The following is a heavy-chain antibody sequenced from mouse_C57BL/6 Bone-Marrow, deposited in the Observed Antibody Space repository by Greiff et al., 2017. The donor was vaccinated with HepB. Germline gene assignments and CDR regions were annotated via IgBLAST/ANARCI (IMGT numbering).Heavy chain of an antibody. V-gene: IGHV1-4*01. D-gene: IGHD2-4*01. CDR2: INPSSGYT. Sequence: GASVKMSCKASGYTFTSYTMHWVKQRPGQGLEWIGYINPSSGYTKYNQKFKDKATLTADKSSSTAYIQLSSLTSEDSAVYYCAFYDYDYFDYWGQGTTLTVSS. J-gene: IGHJ2*01. CDR1: GYTFTSYT. CDR3: AFYDYDYFDY.